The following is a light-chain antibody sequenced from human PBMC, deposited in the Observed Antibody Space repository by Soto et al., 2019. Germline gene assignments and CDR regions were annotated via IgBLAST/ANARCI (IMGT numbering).Light chain of an antibody. CDR2: GAS. V-gene: IGKV3-20*01. J-gene: IGKJ1*01. CDR1: QSVSKY. CDR3: QQYGGSPQT. Sequence: EIVLTQSPGTLALSPGEGANLSCRASQSVSKYLAWYQQKPGQAPRLLIYGASSRATGIPDSFSGSGSGTDFTLTISRLEPEDFAVYYCQQYGGSPQTFGQGTKVEIK.